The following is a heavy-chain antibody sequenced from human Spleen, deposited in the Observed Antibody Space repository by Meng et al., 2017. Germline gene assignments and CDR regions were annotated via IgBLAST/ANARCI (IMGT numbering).Heavy chain of an antibody. CDR2: TFYSGNT. D-gene: IGHD3-16*01. V-gene: IGHV4-30-4*01. J-gene: IGHJ4*02. Sequence: QLQLQESGPGLVKPSQTLSLTCTVSGGSISGGDNYWSWIRQPPGKGLEWIGYTFYSGNTYYNPSLKSRVAMSVDTSKNQFYLRLSSVTAADTAVYYCARGGGFDYWGQGTLVTVSS. CDR3: ARGGGFDY. CDR1: GGSISGGDNY.